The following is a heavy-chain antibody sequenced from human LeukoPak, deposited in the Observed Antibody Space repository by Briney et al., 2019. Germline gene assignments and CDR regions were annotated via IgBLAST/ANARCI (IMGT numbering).Heavy chain of an antibody. CDR1: GYTLTELS. CDR3: ATDLFHLQFRRSNDY. V-gene: IGHV1-24*01. J-gene: IGHJ4*02. CDR2: FDPEDGET. D-gene: IGHD4-11*01. Sequence: ASVKVSCTVSGYTLTELSMHWVRQAPGKGLEWMGGFDPEDGETIYAQKFQGRVTMTEDTSTDTAYMELSSLRSEDTAVYYCATDLFHLQFRRSNDYWGQGTLVTVSS.